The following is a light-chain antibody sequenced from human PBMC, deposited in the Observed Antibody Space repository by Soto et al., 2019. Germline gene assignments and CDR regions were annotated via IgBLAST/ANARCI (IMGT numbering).Light chain of an antibody. Sequence: EVTVSTSPATLPVTPGETATLSCRTSQRVGINLAWYQQKPGQAPRLLIYSASTRASGIPDRFSGSGSGTDFTLTISRLEPEDYAVYYCQQYGHSLWTFGQG. V-gene: IGKV3-15*01. CDR1: QRVGIN. CDR2: SAS. CDR3: QQYGHSLWT. J-gene: IGKJ1*01.